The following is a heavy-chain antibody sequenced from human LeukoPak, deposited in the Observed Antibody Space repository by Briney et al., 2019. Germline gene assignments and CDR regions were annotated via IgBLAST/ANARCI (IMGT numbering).Heavy chain of an antibody. J-gene: IGHJ4*02. CDR1: GFIFSSYG. Sequence: PGGSLRLSCAASGFIFSSYGMHWVRQAPGKGLEWVGRIKSKTDGGTTDYAAPVKGRFTISRDDSKNTLYLQMNSLKTEDTAVYYCTTLEIFGVVNDYWGQGTLVTVSS. CDR2: IKSKTDGGTT. CDR3: TTLEIFGVVNDY. V-gene: IGHV3-15*01. D-gene: IGHD3-3*01.